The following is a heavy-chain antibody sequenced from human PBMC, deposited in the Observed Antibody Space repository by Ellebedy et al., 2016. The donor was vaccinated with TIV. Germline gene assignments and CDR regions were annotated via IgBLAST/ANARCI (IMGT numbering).Heavy chain of an antibody. CDR2: IKQDGSEK. CDR3: ARDQWLGRAYYFDY. J-gene: IGHJ4*02. Sequence: GESLKISCEASGFTFSNYWMTWVRQAPGQGLEWVANIKQDGSEKYYVDSVKGRFSISRDNAKNSLYLQMNSLRPEDTAVYYCARDQWLGRAYYFDYWGQGTLLTVSS. CDR1: GFTFSNYW. V-gene: IGHV3-7*01. D-gene: IGHD6-19*01.